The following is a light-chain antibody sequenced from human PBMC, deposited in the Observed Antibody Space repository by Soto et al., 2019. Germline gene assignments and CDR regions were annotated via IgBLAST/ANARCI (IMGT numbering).Light chain of an antibody. V-gene: IGKV3-20*01. J-gene: IGKJ3*01. CDR2: AAT. CDR3: RQYGDSPQT. CDR1: QSVSGNS. Sequence: EIVLTQSPGTLSLSPGERATLSCRASQSVSGNSLAWYQQKPGQAPRLLIYAATHRATDIPDRFSGSASATDFTLAISRLEPEDFGLYYCRQYGDSPQTFGPGTKAEI.